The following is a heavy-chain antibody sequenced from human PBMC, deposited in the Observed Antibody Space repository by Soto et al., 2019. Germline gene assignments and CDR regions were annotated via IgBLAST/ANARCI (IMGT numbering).Heavy chain of an antibody. CDR1: GCSASSCSDV. J-gene: IGHJ5*02. D-gene: IGHD3-3*01. CDR3: ARGSMSICGVVIMGANGFDP. CDR2: IYYSGST. Sequence: SDTLSLTCTDSGCSASSCSDVMSWIGQPPGPRLGWIAYIYYSGSTNYTRSYKSRVTIYVHQTKNQCALKLSSVTAGDTAVYYCARGSMSICGVVIMGANGFDPWGQGKLVTVSS. V-gene: IGHV4-61*01.